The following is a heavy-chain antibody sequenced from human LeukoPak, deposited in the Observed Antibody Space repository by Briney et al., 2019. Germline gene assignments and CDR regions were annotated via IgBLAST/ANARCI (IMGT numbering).Heavy chain of an antibody. CDR3: ARDSKPTNYDFWSGVHDY. J-gene: IGHJ4*02. D-gene: IGHD3-3*01. CDR2: ISYDGSNK. V-gene: IGHV3-30-3*01. Sequence: GGSLRLSCAASGFTFSSYAMHWVRQAPGKGLEWVAVISYDGSNKYYADSVKGRFTISRDNSKNTLYLQMNSLRAEDTAVYYCARDSKPTNYDFWSGVHDYWGQGTLVTVSS. CDR1: GFTFSSYA.